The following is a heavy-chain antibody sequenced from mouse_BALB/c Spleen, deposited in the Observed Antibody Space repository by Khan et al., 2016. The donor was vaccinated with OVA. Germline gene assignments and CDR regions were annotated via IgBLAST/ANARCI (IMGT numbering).Heavy chain of an antibody. V-gene: IGHV1S45*01. CDR2: INPYNNYT. CDR3: ASPRQLGRMGGFTY. CDR1: GYTFTNHH. Sequence: VQLQQSGAELVRPGASVKISCKDFGYTFTNHHINWVKQRPGQGLDWIGYINPYNNYTNFNPKFTGKATLTVDQSSRTAYMELSSLTSEDSAVFYCASPRQLGRMGGFTYWGQVTLVTVAA. J-gene: IGHJ3*01. D-gene: IGHD3-2*01.